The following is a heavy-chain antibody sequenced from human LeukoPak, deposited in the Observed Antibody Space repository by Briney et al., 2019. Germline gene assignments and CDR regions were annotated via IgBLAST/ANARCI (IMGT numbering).Heavy chain of an antibody. D-gene: IGHD1-14*01. V-gene: IGHV4-34*01. CDR1: GGSFSGYY. J-gene: IGHJ5*02. Sequence: SETLSLTCAVYGGSFSGYYWSWIRQLPGKGLEWIGEINHSGSTNYNPSLKSRVTISVDTSKNQFSLKLSSVTAADTAVYYCARGRFRSPNWFDPWGQGTLVTVSS. CDR3: ARGRFRSPNWFDP. CDR2: INHSGST.